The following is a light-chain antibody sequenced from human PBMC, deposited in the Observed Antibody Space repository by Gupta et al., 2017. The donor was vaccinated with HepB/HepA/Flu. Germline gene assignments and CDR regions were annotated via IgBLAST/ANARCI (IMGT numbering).Light chain of an antibody. CDR3: SSCTTTTTLVL. CDR2: DVS. CDR1: GSDVGDNSC. Sequence: QSALTQPASVSGSPGQSITISCSGSGSDVGDNSCVSWYQQHPGKVPKLLISDVSYRPSGISSRFSGSRSGVTASLTISGLRAEDEAVYYCSSCTTTTTLVLFGGGTKVTVI. V-gene: IGLV2-14*01. J-gene: IGLJ2*01.